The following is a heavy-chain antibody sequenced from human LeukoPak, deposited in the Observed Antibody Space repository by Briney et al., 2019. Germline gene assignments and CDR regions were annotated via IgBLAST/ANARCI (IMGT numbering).Heavy chain of an antibody. V-gene: IGHV4-59*08. CDR2: IYYKGNT. CDR3: MRRDTGWNYSDY. Sequence: SETLSLTCAVSGVSIYSHYWGWIRQPPGKGLEWIGDIYYKGNTNYNPSLKSRVTISLDTSKNHLSLTLTSVVAADTAIYYCMRRDTGWNYSDYWGQGILVTVSS. CDR1: GVSIYSHY. J-gene: IGHJ4*02. D-gene: IGHD6-19*01.